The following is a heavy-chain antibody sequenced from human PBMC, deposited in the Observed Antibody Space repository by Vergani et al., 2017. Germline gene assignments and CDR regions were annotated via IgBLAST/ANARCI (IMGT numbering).Heavy chain of an antibody. Sequence: QVQLQQWGAGLLKPSETLSLTCAVYGGSFSGYYWSWIRQPPGKGLEWIGEINHSGSTNYNPSLKSRVTISVDTSKNQFSLKLSSVTAADTALYYCARDRHDFWSGYYTYYYYYGMDVWGQGTTVTVSS. J-gene: IGHJ6*02. CDR2: INHSGST. CDR1: GGSFSGYY. CDR3: ARDRHDFWSGYYTYYYYYGMDV. D-gene: IGHD3-3*01. V-gene: IGHV4-34*01.